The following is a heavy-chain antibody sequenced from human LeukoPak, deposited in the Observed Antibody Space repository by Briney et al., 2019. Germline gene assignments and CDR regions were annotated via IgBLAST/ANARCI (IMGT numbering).Heavy chain of an antibody. J-gene: IGHJ5*02. CDR3: ATDRVRRHDKGFLDWLDP. CDR1: GYTLTELS. D-gene: IGHD3-3*01. CDR2: FDPEEGET. V-gene: IGHV1-24*01. Sequence: ASVKVSCKVSGYTLTELSMHWVRQAPGEGLEWMGGFDPEEGETIYAQKFRGRVTMTEDTSTDTAYMELSSLRSEDTAVYYCATDRVRRHDKGFLDWLDPWGQGTLVTVSS.